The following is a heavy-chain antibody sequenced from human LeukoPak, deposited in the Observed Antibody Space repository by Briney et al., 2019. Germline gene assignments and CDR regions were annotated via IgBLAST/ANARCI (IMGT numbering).Heavy chain of an antibody. CDR2: INHSGST. Sequence: SETLSLTCTVSGGSISSSSYYWSWIRQPPGKGLEWIGEINHSGSTNYNPSLKSRVAISVDTSKNQFSLKLSSVTAADTAVYYCARGLWSSSWYLTSSNWFDPWGQGTLVTVSS. V-gene: IGHV4-39*07. D-gene: IGHD6-13*01. J-gene: IGHJ5*02. CDR3: ARGLWSSSWYLTSSNWFDP. CDR1: GGSISSSSYY.